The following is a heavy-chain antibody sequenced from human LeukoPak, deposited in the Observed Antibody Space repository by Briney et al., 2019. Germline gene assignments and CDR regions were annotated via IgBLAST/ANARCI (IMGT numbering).Heavy chain of an antibody. CDR1: GGSISSYY. V-gene: IGHV4-59*01. CDR2: VYYSGTT. D-gene: IGHD7-27*01. Sequence: PSETLSLTCTVSGGSISSYYWSWIRQPPGKGLEWIGYVYYSGTTNYNPSLKSRVTISVDTSKNQFSLKLSSVTAADTAVYYCAREGWGYYFDFWGQGTLVTVSS. J-gene: IGHJ4*02. CDR3: AREGWGYYFDF.